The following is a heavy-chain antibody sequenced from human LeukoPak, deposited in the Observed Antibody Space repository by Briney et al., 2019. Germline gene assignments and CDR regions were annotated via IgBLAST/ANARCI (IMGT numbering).Heavy chain of an antibody. V-gene: IGHV3-9*01. Sequence: GGSLRLSCAASGFTFDAYAMHWVRQAPGKGLEWVSGISWNSGSIGYADSVKGRFTISRDNAKNSLYLQMNSLRAEDTALYYCAKTRTYDYGDYFDYWGQGTLVTVSS. D-gene: IGHD4-17*01. J-gene: IGHJ4*02. CDR2: ISWNSGSI. CDR3: AKTRTYDYGDYFDY. CDR1: GFTFDAYA.